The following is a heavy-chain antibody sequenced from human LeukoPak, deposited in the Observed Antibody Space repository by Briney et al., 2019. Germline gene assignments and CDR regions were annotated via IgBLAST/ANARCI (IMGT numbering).Heavy chain of an antibody. J-gene: IGHJ5*02. D-gene: IGHD3-10*01. CDR3: ANERSGSYLIGGNWFDP. Sequence: SVKVSCKASGGTFSSYAISWVRQAPGQGLEWMGGIIPIFGTANYAQKFQGRVTIPADESTSTAYMELSSLRSECTAVYYCANERSGSYLIGGNWFDPWGQGTLVTVSS. CDR1: GGTFSSYA. CDR2: IIPIFGTA. V-gene: IGHV1-69*13.